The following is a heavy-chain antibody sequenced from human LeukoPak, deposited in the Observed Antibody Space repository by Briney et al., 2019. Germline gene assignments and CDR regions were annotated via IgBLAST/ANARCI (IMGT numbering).Heavy chain of an antibody. V-gene: IGHV3-23*01. D-gene: IGHD3-22*01. CDR3: AKDYDSSGYYYYFDY. CDR1: GFTFSSYA. J-gene: IGHJ4*02. CDR2: ISGSGGCT. Sequence: GGSLRLSCAASGFTFSSYAMSWVRQAPGKGLEWVSAISGSGGCTYYADSVKGRFTISRDNSKNTLYLQMNSLRAEDTAVYYCAKDYDSSGYYYYFDYWGQGTLVTVSS.